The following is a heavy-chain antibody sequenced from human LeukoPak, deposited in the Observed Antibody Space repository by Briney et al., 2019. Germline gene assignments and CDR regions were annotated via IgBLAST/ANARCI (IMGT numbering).Heavy chain of an antibody. CDR2: IYPGDSDT. J-gene: IGHJ4*02. D-gene: IGHD3-3*01. Sequence: GESLKISCKGSGYSFTSYWIGWVRQMPGKGLEWMGIIYPGDSDTRYSPSFQGQVTISADKSISTAYLQWSSLKASDTAMYYCARRGETYYDFWSGYFFFDYWGQGTLVTGSS. V-gene: IGHV5-51*01. CDR1: GYSFTSYW. CDR3: ARRGETYYDFWSGYFFFDY.